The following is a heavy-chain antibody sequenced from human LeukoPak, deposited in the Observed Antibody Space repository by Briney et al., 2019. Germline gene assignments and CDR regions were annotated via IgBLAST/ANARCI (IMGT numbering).Heavy chain of an antibody. CDR3: ATGDYYYYGMDV. CDR2: ISGSGGST. V-gene: IGHV3-23*01. CDR1: GFTFSSYA. Sequence: PGGSLRLSCAASGFTFSSYAMSWVRQAPGKGLEWVSAISGSGGSTYYADSVKGRFTISRDNSKNTLYLQMNSLRAEDTAVYYCATGDYYYYGMDVWGQGTTVTVSS. J-gene: IGHJ6*02. D-gene: IGHD3-10*01.